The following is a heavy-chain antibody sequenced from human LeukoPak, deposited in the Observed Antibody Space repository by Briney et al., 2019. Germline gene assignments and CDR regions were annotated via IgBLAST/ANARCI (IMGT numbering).Heavy chain of an antibody. CDR1: GYTFTSYA. CDR3: ARRQKRPVYAFDI. CDR2: INTNTGNP. V-gene: IGHV7-4-1*02. Sequence: ASVKVSCKSSGYTFTSYAMNWVRQAPGQGLEWMGWINTNTGNPTYAQGFTGRFVFSLDPSVSTAYLQISSLKAEDTAVYYCARRQKRPVYAFDIWGQGTMVTVSS. D-gene: IGHD1-14*01. J-gene: IGHJ3*02.